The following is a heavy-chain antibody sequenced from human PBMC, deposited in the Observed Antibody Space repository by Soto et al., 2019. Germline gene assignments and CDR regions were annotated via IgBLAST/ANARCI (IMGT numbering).Heavy chain of an antibody. CDR1: GFTFSSYA. J-gene: IGHJ4*02. D-gene: IGHD2-8*01. CDR2: ISGSGGST. CDR3: AKVPMYCTNGVCFDY. V-gene: IGHV3-23*01. Sequence: GGSLRLSCAASGFTFSSYAMSWVHQAPGKGLEWVSAISGSGGSTYYADSVKGRFTISRDNSKNTLYLQMNSLRAEDTAVYYCAKVPMYCTNGVCFDYWGQGTLVTVSS.